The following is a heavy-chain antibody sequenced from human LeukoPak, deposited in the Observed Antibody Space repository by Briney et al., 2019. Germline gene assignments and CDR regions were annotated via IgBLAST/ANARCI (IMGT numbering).Heavy chain of an antibody. CDR2: ISPGTGKT. CDR3: ARVFGQWLAVD. D-gene: IGHD6-19*01. V-gene: IGHV1-8*02. CDR1: GGTFSSYA. Sequence: ASVKVFCKASGGTFSSYAMSWVRQASGRGLEWMGLISPGTGKTRYPQKFQGRVTMTRDTSINTVYMELSSLRSEDTAIYYCARVFGQWLAVDWGQGTPVTVSS. J-gene: IGHJ4*02.